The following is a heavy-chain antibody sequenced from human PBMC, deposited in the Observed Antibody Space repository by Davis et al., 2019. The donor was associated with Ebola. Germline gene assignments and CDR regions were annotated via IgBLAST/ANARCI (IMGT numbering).Heavy chain of an antibody. CDR2: IYHSGST. J-gene: IGHJ5*02. Sequence: MPSETLSLTCAVSGGSISSSNWWSWVRQPPGKGLEWIGEIYHSGSTNYNPSLKSRVTISVDKSKNQFSLKLSSVTAADTAVYYCARDQTSYYDYIWGSYPTSSNWFDPWGQGTLVTVSS. CDR1: GGSISSSNW. V-gene: IGHV4-4*02. D-gene: IGHD3-16*02. CDR3: ARDQTSYYDYIWGSYPTSSNWFDP.